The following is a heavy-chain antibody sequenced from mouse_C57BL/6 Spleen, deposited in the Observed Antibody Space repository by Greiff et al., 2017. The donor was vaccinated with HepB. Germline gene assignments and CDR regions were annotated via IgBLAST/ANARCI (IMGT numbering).Heavy chain of an antibody. CDR3: AREGGHYDAGGHYFDY. V-gene: IGHV1-81*01. Sequence: QVQLQQSGAELARPGASVKLSCKASGYTFTSYGISWVKQRTGQGLEWIGEIYPRSGNTYYNEKFKGKATLTADKSSSTAYMELRSLTSEDSAVYFCAREGGHYDAGGHYFDYWGQGTTLTVSS. J-gene: IGHJ2*01. D-gene: IGHD2-4*01. CDR2: IYPRSGNT. CDR1: GYTFTSYG.